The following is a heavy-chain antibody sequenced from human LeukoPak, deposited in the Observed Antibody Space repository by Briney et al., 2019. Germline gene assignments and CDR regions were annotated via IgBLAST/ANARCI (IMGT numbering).Heavy chain of an antibody. V-gene: IGHV1-2*02. CDR2: INPNSGGT. CDR3: ARARFGDIRGFDP. CDR1: GYTFTGYY. Sequence: ASVKVSCKASGYTFTGYYMHWVRPAPGQGLAWMGWINPNSGGTNYAQKFQGRVTMTRDTSISTAYMELSRLRSDDTAVYYCARARFGDIRGFDPWGQGTLVTVSS. J-gene: IGHJ5*02. D-gene: IGHD3-10*01.